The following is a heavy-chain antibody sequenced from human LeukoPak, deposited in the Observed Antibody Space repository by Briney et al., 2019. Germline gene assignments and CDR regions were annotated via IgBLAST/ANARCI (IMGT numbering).Heavy chain of an antibody. CDR3: ARGIIRARGGTPIDY. Sequence: GASVKVSFKASGYTLTGYYLHWVRQAPGQGLEWMGWIDPKSGGTNYAQKFQGRVTMTRNTSISTAYMELSSLRSEDTAVYYCARGIIRARGGTPIDYWGQGTLVTVSS. J-gene: IGHJ4*02. D-gene: IGHD3-3*01. CDR2: IDPKSGGT. CDR1: GYTLTGYY. V-gene: IGHV1-2*02.